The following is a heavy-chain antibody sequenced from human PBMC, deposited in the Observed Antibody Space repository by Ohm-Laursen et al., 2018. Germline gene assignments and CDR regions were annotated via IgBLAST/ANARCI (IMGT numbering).Heavy chain of an antibody. CDR2: MYNSGST. Sequence: SETLSLTCTVSGGSISGYYWSWIRQPPGKGLEWIGYMYNSGSTNYNPSLKSRVTISEDTPKNQVSLKLRSVTAADTAVYYCARDQGPVAGTYYYGMDVWGQGTTVTVSS. J-gene: IGHJ6*02. D-gene: IGHD6-19*01. CDR1: GGSISGYY. V-gene: IGHV4-59*01. CDR3: ARDQGPVAGTYYYGMDV.